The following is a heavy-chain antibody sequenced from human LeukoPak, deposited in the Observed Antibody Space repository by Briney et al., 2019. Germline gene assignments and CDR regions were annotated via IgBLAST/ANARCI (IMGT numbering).Heavy chain of an antibody. CDR3: ARDQAAAAGGIDAFDI. CDR1: GFTFSSYS. D-gene: IGHD6-13*01. J-gene: IGHJ3*02. V-gene: IGHV3-30*03. CDR2: ISYDGSNK. Sequence: GGSLRLSCAASGFTFSSYSMNWVRQAPGKGLEWVAVISYDGSNKYYADSVKGRFTISRDNSKNTLYLQMNSLRAEDTAVYYCARDQAAAAGGIDAFDIWGQGTMVTVSS.